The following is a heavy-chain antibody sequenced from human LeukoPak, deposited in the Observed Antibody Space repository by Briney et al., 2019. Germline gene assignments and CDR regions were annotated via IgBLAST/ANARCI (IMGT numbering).Heavy chain of an antibody. Sequence: ASVKVSCKASGGTFSSYAISWVRQAPGQGLDWMGMINPSSGSTRFAQMFQDRVTMTRNTSISTAYMELSSLRSEDTAVYYCARGSHMVRGVIITLDFDYWGQGTLVTVSS. CDR2: INPSSGST. J-gene: IGHJ4*02. V-gene: IGHV1-8*02. CDR3: ARGSHMVRGVIITLDFDY. CDR1: GGTFSSYA. D-gene: IGHD3-10*01.